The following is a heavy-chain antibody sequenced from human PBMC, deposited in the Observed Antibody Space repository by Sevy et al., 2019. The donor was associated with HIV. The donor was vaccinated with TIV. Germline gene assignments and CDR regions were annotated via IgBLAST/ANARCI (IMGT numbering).Heavy chain of an antibody. D-gene: IGHD2-2*01. J-gene: IGHJ3*02. CDR1: GGSFSGYY. CDR2: INHSGST. V-gene: IGHV4-34*01. CDR3: ARHCGSTSCSHAFDI. Sequence: SETLSLTCAAYGGSFSGYYWSWIRQPPGKGLEWIGEINHSGSTKYNPSLKSRFTISVDTSKNQFSLKLNSVTAADTAVYYCARHCGSTSCSHAFDIWGQGTMVTVSS.